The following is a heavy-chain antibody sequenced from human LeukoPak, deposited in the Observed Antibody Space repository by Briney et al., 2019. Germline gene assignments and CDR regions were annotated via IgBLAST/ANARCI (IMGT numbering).Heavy chain of an antibody. Sequence: PGGSLRLSCAASGFTLSSYGMHWVRQVPGKGLEWVAFIRYDGSKKYYADSVKGQFTISRDNSKNTLYLQMNSLKTKDMAMYYCAKESPRPNYYYMDVWGKGTTVTISS. CDR1: GFTLSSYG. CDR2: IRYDGSKK. CDR3: AKESPRPNYYYMDV. V-gene: IGHV3-30*02. J-gene: IGHJ6*03.